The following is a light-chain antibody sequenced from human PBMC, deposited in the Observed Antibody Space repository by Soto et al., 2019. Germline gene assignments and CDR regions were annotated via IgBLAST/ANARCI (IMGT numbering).Light chain of an antibody. CDR3: AAWDDSLNGVV. Sequence: QSVLTQPPSASGTPGQRVTISCCGSSSNIGSNTVNWYQQLPGTAPQLLIYSNDQRPSGVPDRFSGSKSGTSASLAISGLQSEDEADYYCAAWDDSLNGVVFGGGTKVTVL. V-gene: IGLV1-44*01. CDR2: SND. CDR1: SSNIGSNT. J-gene: IGLJ2*01.